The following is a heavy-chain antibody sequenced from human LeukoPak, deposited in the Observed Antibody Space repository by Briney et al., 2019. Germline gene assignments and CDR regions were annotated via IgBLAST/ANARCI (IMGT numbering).Heavy chain of an antibody. CDR3: AKNLLGSESFSWHFDL. J-gene: IGHJ2*01. CDR2: ITGSGGST. Sequence: GSLRLSCAASGFRFSNYGMSWVRQAPGKGLAWVSSITGSGGSTRVDSVKDRFTISRDNSKNTLFLQMNSLRADDTAVYFCAKNLLGSESFSWHFDLWGRGTLVTVSS. V-gene: IGHV3-23*01. CDR1: GFRFSNYG. D-gene: IGHD1-26*01.